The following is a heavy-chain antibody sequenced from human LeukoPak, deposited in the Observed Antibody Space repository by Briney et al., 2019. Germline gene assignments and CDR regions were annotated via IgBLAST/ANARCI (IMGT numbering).Heavy chain of an antibody. CDR1: GFTFSDYY. J-gene: IGHJ4*02. CDR3: ARESTEERPGC. Sequence: GGSLRLSCAASGFTFSDYYIHWIRQAPGKGLEWVSYISSSGSTIYYADSVKGRFTISRDNAKNSLYLQMSSLRAEDTAVYFCARESTEERPGCWGQGTLVTVSS. D-gene: IGHD1-1*01. CDR2: ISSSGSTI. V-gene: IGHV3-11*04.